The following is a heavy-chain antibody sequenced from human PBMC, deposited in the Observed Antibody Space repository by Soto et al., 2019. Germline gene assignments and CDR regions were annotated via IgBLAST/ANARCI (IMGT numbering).Heavy chain of an antibody. Sequence: PSETLSLTCTVSNGSISNYYWTWIRQPPGKGLEWIGFVHYSGSTNYNPSLKSRVTISLHTSKNQFSLKLSSVTTVDTAVYYCARAPRDAIPDYWGQGTLVTVSS. V-gene: IGHV4-59*01. CDR2: VHYSGST. D-gene: IGHD2-2*01. CDR3: ARAPRDAIPDY. J-gene: IGHJ4*02. CDR1: NGSISNYY.